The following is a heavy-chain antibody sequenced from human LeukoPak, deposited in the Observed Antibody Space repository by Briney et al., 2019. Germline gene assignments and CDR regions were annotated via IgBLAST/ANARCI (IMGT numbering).Heavy chain of an antibody. Sequence: GGSLRLSCAASGFTFSSYSMNWVRQAPGKGLEWVSSISSSSSYIYYADSVKGRFTISRDNSKNTLYLQMNSLRAEDTAVYYCARDGRHYYDSSGYVDAFDIWGQGTMVTVSS. CDR2: ISSSSSYI. CDR3: ARDGRHYYDSSGYVDAFDI. D-gene: IGHD3-22*01. J-gene: IGHJ3*02. V-gene: IGHV3-21*01. CDR1: GFTFSSYS.